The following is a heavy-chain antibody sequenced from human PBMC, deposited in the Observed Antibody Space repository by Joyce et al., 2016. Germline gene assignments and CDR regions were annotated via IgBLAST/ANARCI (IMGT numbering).Heavy chain of an antibody. CDR1: GGSISSTTSY. CDR3: ARKLTRARKGDAFDV. CDR2: VFHTGNS. V-gene: IGHV4-39*01. Sequence: QLHLRESGPGLVKSSETLSLTCSVSGGSISSTTSYWGWIRQSPGKGLEWIGNVFHTGNSYSIPSLKSGVTISIDMSKNLCSRALSSVTAADTAVYYCARKLTRARKGDAFDVWGPGTMVTVSS. D-gene: IGHD1/OR15-1a*01. J-gene: IGHJ3*01.